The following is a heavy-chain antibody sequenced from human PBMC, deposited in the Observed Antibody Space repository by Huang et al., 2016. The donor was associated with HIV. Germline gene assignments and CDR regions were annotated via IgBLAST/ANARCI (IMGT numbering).Heavy chain of an antibody. CDR3: ARARGYYDSSVSYYFDY. Sequence: QVQLVQSGAEVKKPGSSVTVSCKASGGTFSSYAISWVRQAPGQGLEWRGGIIPIFGTANYAQKFQGRVTITADESTSTAYMELSSLRSEDTAVYYCARARGYYDSSVSYYFDYWGQGTLVTVSS. CDR2: IIPIFGTA. J-gene: IGHJ4*02. CDR1: GGTFSSYA. V-gene: IGHV1-69*13. D-gene: IGHD3-22*01.